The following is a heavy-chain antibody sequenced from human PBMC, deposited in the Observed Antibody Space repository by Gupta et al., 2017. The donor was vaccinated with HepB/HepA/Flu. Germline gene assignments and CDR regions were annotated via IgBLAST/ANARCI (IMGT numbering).Heavy chain of an antibody. CDR1: GFSFSNDW. CDR2: INPDGSVR. V-gene: IGHV3-7*01. J-gene: IGHJ5*02. D-gene: IGHD2-2*03. Sequence: EVMLEESGGGLVQPGGSRIPSCAPFGFSFSNDWMNWVRQVSGKGLEWVANINPDGSVRRYVDSVKGRFIISRDNAKNSLYLQMSSLRAEDTAVYYCVRVDISWGQGTLVTVSP. CDR3: VRVDIS.